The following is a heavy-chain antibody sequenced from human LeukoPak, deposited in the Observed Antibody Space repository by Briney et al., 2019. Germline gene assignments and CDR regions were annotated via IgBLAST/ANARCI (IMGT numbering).Heavy chain of an antibody. D-gene: IGHD3-22*01. CDR3: AKSSSSYYDTSGYLDY. Sequence: GGSLRLSCAASGFTFSSYSMNWVRQAPGKGLEWVSYISSSTSTIYYADSVKGRFTISRDNAKNSLYLQMNSLRAEDTAVYYCAKSSSSYYDTSGYLDYWGQGTLVTVSS. V-gene: IGHV3-48*01. CDR1: GFTFSSYS. J-gene: IGHJ4*02. CDR2: ISSSTSTI.